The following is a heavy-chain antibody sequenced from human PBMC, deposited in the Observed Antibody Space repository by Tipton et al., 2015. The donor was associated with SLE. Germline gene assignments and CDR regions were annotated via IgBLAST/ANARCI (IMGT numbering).Heavy chain of an antibody. CDR1: GFPVSNNY. Sequence: SLRLSCAVSGFPVSNNYMSWVRQAPGKGLEWVSVIYTGAIINYADSVKGRFTISRDNSKNTLYLQMNSLRVEDTAVYYCARGGGGVAAIFDSWGQGTPVTVSS. CDR2: IYTGAII. V-gene: IGHV3-66*01. J-gene: IGHJ4*02. D-gene: IGHD5-12*01. CDR3: ARGGGGVAAIFDS.